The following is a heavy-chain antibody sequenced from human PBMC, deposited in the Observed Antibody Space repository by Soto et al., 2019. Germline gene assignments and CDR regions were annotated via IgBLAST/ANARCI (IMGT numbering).Heavy chain of an antibody. D-gene: IGHD3-10*01. CDR1: GDSVSSNSAA. CDR2: TYYRSKWYN. CDR3: ARDRVGYYGSGSYYGTHYYYGMDV. J-gene: IGHJ6*02. Sequence: SQTLSLTCAISGDSVSSNSAAWNWIRQSPSRGLEWLGRTYYRSKWYNDYAVSVKSRITINPDTSKNQFSLQLNSVTPEDTAVYYCARDRVGYYGSGSYYGTHYYYGMDVWGQGTTVTV. V-gene: IGHV6-1*01.